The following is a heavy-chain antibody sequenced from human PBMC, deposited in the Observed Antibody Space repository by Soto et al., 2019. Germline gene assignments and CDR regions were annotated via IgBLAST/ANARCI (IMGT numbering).Heavy chain of an antibody. J-gene: IGHJ5*02. Sequence: SETLSLTCTVSGGSISSYYWSWIRQPPGKGLEWIGYIYYSGSTNYNPSLKSRVTISVDTSKNQFSLKLSSVTAADTAVYYCAREVAYYDFWSGYSYNWFDPWGQGTLVTVSS. CDR3: AREVAYYDFWSGYSYNWFDP. CDR2: IYYSGST. D-gene: IGHD3-3*01. CDR1: GGSISSYY. V-gene: IGHV4-59*01.